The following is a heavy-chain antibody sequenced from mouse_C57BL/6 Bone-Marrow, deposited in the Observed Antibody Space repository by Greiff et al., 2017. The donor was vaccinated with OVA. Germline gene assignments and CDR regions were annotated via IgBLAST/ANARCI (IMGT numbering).Heavy chain of an antibody. CDR2: VYPYNGGT. Sequence: VQLQQSGPVLVKPGPSVKISCKASGFTFTDYYMHWVKQSHGKSLEWIGLVYPYNGGTSYNQKFKGTATLTVDTASSTAYMELNSLTSEDSAVYYSARESWASYWYFDVWGTGTTVTVSS. CDR3: ARESWASYWYFDV. D-gene: IGHD6-1*01. V-gene: IGHV1-36*01. CDR1: GFTFTDYY. J-gene: IGHJ1*03.